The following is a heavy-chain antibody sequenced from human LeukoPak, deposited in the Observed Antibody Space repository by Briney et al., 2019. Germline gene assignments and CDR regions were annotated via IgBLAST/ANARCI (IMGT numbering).Heavy chain of an antibody. CDR2: IKSATVGGTT. J-gene: IGHJ4*02. CDR3: TTGPGNSGY. CDR1: GLTFSNAW. Sequence: GGSLRVSCAVSGLTFSNAWMSWVRQAPGKGLEWVGRIKSATVGGTTEYAAPVKGRFTISRDDSKNTVYLQMNSLKTEDTAVYYCTTGPGNSGYWGQGTLVTVSS. V-gene: IGHV3-15*01. D-gene: IGHD4-23*01.